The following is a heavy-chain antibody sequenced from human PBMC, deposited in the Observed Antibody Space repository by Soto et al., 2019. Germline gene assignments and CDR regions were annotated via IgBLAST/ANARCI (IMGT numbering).Heavy chain of an antibody. CDR3: ARVIAAARPLYYYGMDV. CDR2: IYSGGST. CDR1: GFTVSSNY. Sequence: VSLRPSCAASGFTVSSNYMSWVRHSPGKGLEWVSVIYSGGSTYYADSVKGRFTISRDNSKNTLYLQMNSLRAEDTAVYYCARVIAAARPLYYYGMDVWGQGTTVTVSS. D-gene: IGHD6-6*01. V-gene: IGHV3-53*01. J-gene: IGHJ6*02.